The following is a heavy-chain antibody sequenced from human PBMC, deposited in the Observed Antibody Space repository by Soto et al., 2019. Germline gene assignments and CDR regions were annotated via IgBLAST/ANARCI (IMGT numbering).Heavy chain of an antibody. CDR3: ARSQYQLVPYYYDGMNV. V-gene: IGHV1-69*01. CDR2: IIPIFGTA. Sequence: QVQLVQSGAEVKKPGSSVKVSCKASGGTFSSYAISWVRQAPGQGLEWMGGIIPIFGTANYARKCQSRVTITADEYTSTVCIERARLRSEDTVVYYCARSQYQLVPYYYDGMNVWGQGTTVTVSS. J-gene: IGHJ6*02. D-gene: IGHD6-13*01. CDR1: GGTFSSYA.